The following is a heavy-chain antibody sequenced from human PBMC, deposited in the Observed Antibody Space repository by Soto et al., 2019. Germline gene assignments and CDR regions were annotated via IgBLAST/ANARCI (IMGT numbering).Heavy chain of an antibody. J-gene: IGHJ4*02. CDR1: GGSISRGGYY. V-gene: IGHV4-30-4*01. CDR2: IYYSGST. D-gene: IGHD3-22*01. Sequence: SETLSLTCTVSGGSISRGGYYWSWIRHPPGKGLEWIGYIYYSGSTYYNPSLKSRVTISVDTSKNQFSLKLSSVTAADTAVYYCAREARYYYDSSGTDYGFDYWGQGTLVTVSS. CDR3: AREARYYYDSSGTDYGFDY.